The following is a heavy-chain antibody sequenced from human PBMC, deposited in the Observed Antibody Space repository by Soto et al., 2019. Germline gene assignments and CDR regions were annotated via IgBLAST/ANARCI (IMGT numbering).Heavy chain of an antibody. CDR1: GFMFSSYA. V-gene: IGHV3-30-3*01. CDR3: ARDMGPGAVSVYYYYAMDV. CDR2: ISYDGDHK. J-gene: IGHJ6*02. Sequence: QVQVVESGGGVVQPGRSLRISCAASGFMFSSYALHWVRQAPGKGLEWVAVISYDGDHKYYADSVKGRFTISRDNSKNTVSLQMNNLSPEDTAIFYCARDMGPGAVSVYYYYAMDVWGQGTTVTVSS. D-gene: IGHD2-2*01.